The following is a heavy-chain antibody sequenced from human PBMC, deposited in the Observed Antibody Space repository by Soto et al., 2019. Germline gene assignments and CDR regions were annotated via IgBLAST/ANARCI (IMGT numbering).Heavy chain of an antibody. Sequence: EVQLLESGGGLVQPGRSLRLSCAASGFTFSSYAMRWVRQAPGKGLEWVSAISGSGGTTYYAASVKGRFTISRDSAKSTLFLQMISLRAEDTAVYYCAKFFVETGGSSGWPWTFHNWGQGTLVTVSS. CDR3: AKFFVETGGSSGWPWTFHN. CDR2: ISGSGGTT. J-gene: IGHJ4*02. CDR1: GFTFSSYA. D-gene: IGHD6-25*01. V-gene: IGHV3-23*01.